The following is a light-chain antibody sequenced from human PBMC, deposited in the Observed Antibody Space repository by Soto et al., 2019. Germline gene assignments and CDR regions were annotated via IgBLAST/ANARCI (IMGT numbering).Light chain of an antibody. CDR3: QHNNGYSWT. CDR2: DAS. Sequence: DIQMTQSPSTLSASVGDRVTITCRASQSIRSWLAWYQQKPGKAPKVLIYDASSLESGVPSRFSGGGSGTEFTLTISSLQPDDFATYYCQHNNGYSWTFGQGTKVDIK. CDR1: QSIRSW. V-gene: IGKV1-5*01. J-gene: IGKJ1*01.